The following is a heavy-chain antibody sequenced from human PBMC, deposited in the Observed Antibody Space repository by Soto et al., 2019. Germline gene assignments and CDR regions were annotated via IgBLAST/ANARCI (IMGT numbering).Heavy chain of an antibody. D-gene: IGHD2-15*01. Sequence: QVQLVQSGAEVKKPGASVKVSCKASGSTFSDSYIHWVRQAPGQGLEWMGWINPNSGGTMYAQKFQGRVTVTRDTSISTAYMELSRLTSDDTAVYFCARTPPGYCSGGSCFGEFDYWGQGTLVTVSS. CDR1: GSTFSDSY. CDR3: ARTPPGYCSGGSCFGEFDY. J-gene: IGHJ4*02. V-gene: IGHV1-2*02. CDR2: INPNSGGT.